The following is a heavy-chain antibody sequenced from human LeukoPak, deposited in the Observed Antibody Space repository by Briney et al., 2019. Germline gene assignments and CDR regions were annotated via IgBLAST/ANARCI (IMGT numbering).Heavy chain of an antibody. CDR2: INHSGST. V-gene: IGHV4-34*01. Sequence: SETLSLTCAVYGGSFSGYYWSWIRQPPGKGLEWIGEINHSGSTNYNPSLKSRVTISVDTSKNQFSLKLSSVTAADTAVYYCARNRMVAPLDYWGQGTLVTVSS. D-gene: IGHD5-12*01. CDR3: ARNRMVAPLDY. CDR1: GGSFSGYY. J-gene: IGHJ4*02.